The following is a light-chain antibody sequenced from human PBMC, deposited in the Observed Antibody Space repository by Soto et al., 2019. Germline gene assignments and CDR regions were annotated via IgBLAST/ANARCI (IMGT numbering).Light chain of an antibody. CDR3: VQDYNYPYT. Sequence: AIQMTQSPSSLSASVGDRVTITCRASQGIRNDLGWYQQKPGKAPKLRIYAASSLQSGVPSRFRGSGSGTDFTLTISSSQPEDFATYYCVQDYNYPYTFGQGTKLVIK. CDR1: QGIRND. CDR2: AAS. J-gene: IGKJ2*01. V-gene: IGKV1-6*01.